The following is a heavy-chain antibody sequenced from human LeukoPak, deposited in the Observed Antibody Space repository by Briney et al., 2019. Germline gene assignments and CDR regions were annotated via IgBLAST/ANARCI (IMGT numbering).Heavy chain of an antibody. CDR3: ARDHPPQYCTNGVCYGYYYYYMDV. CDR2: ISSSSSYI. J-gene: IGHJ6*03. V-gene: IGHV3-21*01. CDR1: GFTFSSYA. Sequence: GGSLRLSCAASGFTFSSYAMSWVRQAPGKGLEWVSSISSSSSYIYYADSVKGRFTISRDNAKNSLYLQMNSLRAEDTAVYYCARDHPPQYCTNGVCYGYYYYYMDVWGKGTTVTVSS. D-gene: IGHD2-8*01.